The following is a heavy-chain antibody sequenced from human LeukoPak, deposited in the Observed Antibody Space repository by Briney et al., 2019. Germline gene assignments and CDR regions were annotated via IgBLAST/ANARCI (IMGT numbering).Heavy chain of an antibody. Sequence: ASVKVSCKASGYTFTSYGISWVRQAPGQGLEWMGWIRGYNGDTNYAENLQGRVTVSTDTSTSTAYMELRSLRSDDTAVYYCARDNGYGDNGIDYWGQGTLATVSS. CDR2: IRGYNGDT. CDR1: GYTFTSYG. CDR3: ARDNGYGDNGIDY. D-gene: IGHD4-17*01. V-gene: IGHV1-18*01. J-gene: IGHJ4*02.